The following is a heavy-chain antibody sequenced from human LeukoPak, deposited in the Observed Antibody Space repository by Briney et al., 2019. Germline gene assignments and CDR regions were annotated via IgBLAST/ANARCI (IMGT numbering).Heavy chain of an antibody. J-gene: IGHJ5*02. CDR2: ISAYNGNT. V-gene: IGHV1-18*01. D-gene: IGHD3-10*01. CDR3: ARSRKLWFGELSFWFDP. CDR1: GYTFTSYG. Sequence: ASVKVSCKASGYTFTSYGISWVRQAPGQGLEWMGWISAYNGNTNYAQKLQGRVTMTTDTSTSTAYMELRSLRSDDTAVYYCARSRKLWFGELSFWFDPWGQGTLVTVSS.